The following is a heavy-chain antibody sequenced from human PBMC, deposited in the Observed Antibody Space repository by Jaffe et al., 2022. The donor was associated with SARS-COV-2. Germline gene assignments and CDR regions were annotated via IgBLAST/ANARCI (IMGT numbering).Heavy chain of an antibody. CDR2: IYYTGNT. D-gene: IGHD3-22*01. CDR3: ARDPMQDSSGYPSNSYGMDV. J-gene: IGHJ6*02. Sequence: QVQLQESGPGLVKPSQTLSLTCTVSGGSISSGGYYWSWIRQHPGKGLEWIGYIYYTGNTYYNPSLKSRVTISVDTSENQFSLKLTSVTAADTAVYYCARDPMQDSSGYPSNSYGMDVWGQGTAVTVSS. V-gene: IGHV4-31*03. CDR1: GGSISSGGYY.